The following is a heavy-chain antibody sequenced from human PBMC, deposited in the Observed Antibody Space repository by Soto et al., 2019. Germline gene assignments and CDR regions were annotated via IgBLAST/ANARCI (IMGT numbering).Heavy chain of an antibody. Sequence: SETLSLTCTVSGGSISSGGYYWSWIRQHPGKGLEWIGYIYYSGSTYYNPSLKSRVTISVDTSKNQFSLKLSSVTAADTAVYYCAGGWKKTYYYDSSGYYVYRGQGTLVTVSS. CDR1: GGSISSGGYY. V-gene: IGHV4-31*03. CDR2: IYYSGST. J-gene: IGHJ4*02. CDR3: AGGWKKTYYYDSSGYYVY. D-gene: IGHD3-22*01.